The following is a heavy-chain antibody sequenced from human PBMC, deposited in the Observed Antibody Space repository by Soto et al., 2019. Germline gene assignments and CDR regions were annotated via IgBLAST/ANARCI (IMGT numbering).Heavy chain of an antibody. CDR2: TYWNDDT. J-gene: IGHJ5*02. CDR1: EFSLTTAGAG. Sequence: QITLKESGPTLVKPTQTLTLTCTFSEFSLTTAGAGVGWIRQPPGKALEWLALTYWNDDTRYNPSLKSRLTITKDTSKNQVVLTMTNTDPVDTATFYCAHRGYGNYPRDNWFDPWGQGILVIVSS. D-gene: IGHD4-17*01. CDR3: AHRGYGNYPRDNWFDP. V-gene: IGHV2-5*01.